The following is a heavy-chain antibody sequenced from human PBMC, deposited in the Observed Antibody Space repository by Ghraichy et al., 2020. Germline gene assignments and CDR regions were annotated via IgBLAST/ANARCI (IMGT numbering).Heavy chain of an antibody. CDR2: IKQDGSDR. Sequence: LSLTCAVSGFNFGNSWMSWVRQAPGKGPEWVANIKQDGSDRYYVDSVKGRFTISRDNAKNSLYLQMNSLRAEDTAVYYCATQSGYSGSGYWGQGTLVTVSS. V-gene: IGHV3-7*03. J-gene: IGHJ4*02. CDR3: ATQSGYSGSGY. D-gene: IGHD3-3*01. CDR1: GFNFGNSW.